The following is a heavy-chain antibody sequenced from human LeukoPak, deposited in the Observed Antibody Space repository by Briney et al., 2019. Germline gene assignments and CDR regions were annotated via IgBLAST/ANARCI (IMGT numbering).Heavy chain of an antibody. CDR3: ASNTDCSSSSCYAIWAY. Sequence: GGSLRLSCAASGFTFSSYDMHWVRQAPGKGLEYVSAISSNGDNTYYANSVRGRFTISRDNSKNTLYLQMDSLRAEDMSVYYFASNTDCSSSSCYAIWAYWGQGTLVTVSS. J-gene: IGHJ4*02. V-gene: IGHV3-64*01. D-gene: IGHD2-2*01. CDR1: GFTFSSYD. CDR2: ISSNGDNT.